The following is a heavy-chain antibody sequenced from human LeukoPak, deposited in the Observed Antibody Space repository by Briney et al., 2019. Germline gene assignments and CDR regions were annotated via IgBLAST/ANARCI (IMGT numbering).Heavy chain of an antibody. CDR1: GFTFSSYE. J-gene: IGHJ4*02. Sequence: GGSLRLSCAASGFTFSSYEMNWVRQVPGKGLEWVSYISSSGSTIYYADSVKGRFTISRDNAENSLYLLLNSLRAEDTAVYYCVYGSGRTRGFDYWGQGTLVTVSS. D-gene: IGHD3-10*01. CDR3: VYGSGRTRGFDY. V-gene: IGHV3-48*03. CDR2: ISSSGSTI.